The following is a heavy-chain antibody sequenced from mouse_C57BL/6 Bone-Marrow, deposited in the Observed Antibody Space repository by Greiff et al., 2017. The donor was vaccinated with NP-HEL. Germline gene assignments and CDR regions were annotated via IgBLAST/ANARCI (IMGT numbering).Heavy chain of an antibody. J-gene: IGHJ3*01. Sequence: DVKLVESGPGLVKPSQSLSLTCSVTGYSITSGYYWNWIRQFPGNKLEWMGYISYDGSNNYNPSLKNRISITRDTSKNQFFLKLNSVTTEDTATYYCARGEGLYYSNYSWFAYWGQGTLVTVSA. CDR2: ISYDGSN. CDR1: GYSITSGYY. D-gene: IGHD2-5*01. CDR3: ARGEGLYYSNYSWFAY. V-gene: IGHV3-6*01.